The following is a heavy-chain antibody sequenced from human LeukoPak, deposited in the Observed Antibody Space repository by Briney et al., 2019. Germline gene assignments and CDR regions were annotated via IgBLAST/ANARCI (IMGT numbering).Heavy chain of an antibody. J-gene: IGHJ5*02. V-gene: IGHV3-23*01. CDR1: GFTFSSYG. CDR2: ISGSGGST. CDR3: ARDSVPQWLNLNWCDP. Sequence: PGGSLRLSCAASGFTFSSYGMSWVRQAPGKGLEWVSAISGSGGSTYYADSVKGRFTISRDNAKNSLYLQMNSLRAEDTAVYYCARDSVPQWLNLNWCDPWGQGTLVTVSS. D-gene: IGHD6-19*01.